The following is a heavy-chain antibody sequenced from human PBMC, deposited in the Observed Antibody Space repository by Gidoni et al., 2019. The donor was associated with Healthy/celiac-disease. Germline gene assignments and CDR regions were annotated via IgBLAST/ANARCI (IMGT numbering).Heavy chain of an antibody. CDR3: ARHNDYLCGGDCCSFDY. Sequence: ELQLVESGGGLVQPGGSLRLSCAASGFPFIRYGMRWVRQAPGKGLEWVANIKQDGSEKYYVDSVKGRFTISRDNAKNSLYLQMNSLRAEDTAVYYCARHNDYLCGGDCCSFDYWGQGTLVTVSS. V-gene: IGHV3-7*04. J-gene: IGHJ4*02. CDR2: IKQDGSEK. D-gene: IGHD2-21*02. CDR1: GFPFIRYG.